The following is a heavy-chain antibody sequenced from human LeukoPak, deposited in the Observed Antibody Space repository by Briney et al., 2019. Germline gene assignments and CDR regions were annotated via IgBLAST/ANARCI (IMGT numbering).Heavy chain of an antibody. Sequence: SETLSLTCTVSGGSISSYYWSWIRQPPGKGLEWIGYIYYSGSTNHNPSLKSRVTISVDTSKNQFSLKLSSVTAADTAVYYCARGQREYSSSSRYFDYWGQGTLVTVSS. CDR3: ARGQREYSSSSRYFDY. CDR2: IYYSGST. V-gene: IGHV4-59*01. J-gene: IGHJ4*02. D-gene: IGHD6-6*01. CDR1: GGSISSYY.